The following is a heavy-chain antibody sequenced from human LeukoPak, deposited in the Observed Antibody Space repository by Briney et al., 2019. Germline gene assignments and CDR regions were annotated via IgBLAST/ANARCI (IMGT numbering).Heavy chain of an antibody. CDR3: ARESRRGSYDSTLDY. J-gene: IGHJ4*02. V-gene: IGHV4-31*03. D-gene: IGHD3-22*01. Sequence: SETLSLTCTVSGGSISSGGYYWSWIRQHPGKGLEWIGYIYYSGSTYYNPSLKSRVTISVDTSKNQFSLKLSSVTAADTAVYYCARESRRGSYDSTLDYWGQGTLVTVSS. CDR1: GGSISSGGYY. CDR2: IYYSGST.